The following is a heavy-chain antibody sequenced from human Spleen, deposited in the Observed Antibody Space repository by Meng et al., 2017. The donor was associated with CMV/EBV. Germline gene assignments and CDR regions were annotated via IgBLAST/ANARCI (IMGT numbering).Heavy chain of an antibody. CDR1: GYTFTRFG. Sequence: ASVKVSCKASGYTFTRFGISWVRKAPGQGLEWMGWISAYNGDTLYAQKFQGRVSMTPGTSTSTAYMELSSLRSEDTAVYYCASTEVGATGDGDYWGQGTLVTVSS. CDR2: ISAYNGDT. CDR3: ASTEVGATGDGDY. J-gene: IGHJ4*02. V-gene: IGHV1-18*01. D-gene: IGHD1-26*01.